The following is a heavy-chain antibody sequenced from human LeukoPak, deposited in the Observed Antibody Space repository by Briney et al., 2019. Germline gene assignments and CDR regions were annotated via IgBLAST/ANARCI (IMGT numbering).Heavy chain of an antibody. J-gene: IGHJ3*02. Sequence: GGSLRLSCAASEFTLSSYWMTWVRQAQGKGLEWVANIKQDGSETYYVDSVKGRFTISRDNAKNSLYLQLNILRAEDTAVYYCARVGSEWYRGAFDIWGQGTMVTVSS. CDR3: ARVGSEWYRGAFDI. CDR1: EFTLSSYW. V-gene: IGHV3-7*01. CDR2: IKQDGSET. D-gene: IGHD6-19*01.